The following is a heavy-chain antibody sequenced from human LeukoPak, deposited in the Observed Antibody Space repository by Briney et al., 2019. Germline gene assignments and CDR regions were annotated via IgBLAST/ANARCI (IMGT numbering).Heavy chain of an antibody. Sequence: GASLQISCQSSGSIFTNYWIGWGRQLPGKGLEWMGIIYPGDSDTRYSPSFQGQVTISADKSISTAYLQWSSLEASDTATYYCARGGRWLVRNLDAHFDYWGQGTLATVSS. V-gene: IGHV5-51*01. CDR1: GSIFTNYW. J-gene: IGHJ4*02. D-gene: IGHD5-24*01. CDR2: IYPGDSDT. CDR3: ARGGRWLVRNLDAHFDY.